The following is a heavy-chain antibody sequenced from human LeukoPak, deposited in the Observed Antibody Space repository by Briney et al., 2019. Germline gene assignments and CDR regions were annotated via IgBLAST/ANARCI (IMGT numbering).Heavy chain of an antibody. CDR2: MNPNSGNT. J-gene: IGHJ3*02. CDR1: GFTFTSYD. V-gene: IGHV1-8*01. D-gene: IGHD3-22*01. CDR3: ARGRVVTGRYYYDSSANDAFDI. Sequence: ASVNVSCKTSGFTFTSYDLHWVRQATGQGLEWMGGMNPNSGNTGFPQKFQGRVTLTRNTSISTAYMELSSLRSEDTAVYYCARGRVVTGRYYYDSSANDAFDIWGQGTMVTVSS.